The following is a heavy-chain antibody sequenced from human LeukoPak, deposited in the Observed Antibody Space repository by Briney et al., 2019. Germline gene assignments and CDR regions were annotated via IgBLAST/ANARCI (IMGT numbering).Heavy chain of an antibody. Sequence: SETLSLTCTVSGGSINSSHYYWGWIRQSPGEGLGWIGDIYYIGSTYYNPSLKSRVTISVDTSKNQFSLKLRSVTAADTAVYYCARRRVVRELLPRDAFDIWGQGTLVTVSS. J-gene: IGHJ3*02. CDR2: IYYIGST. CDR3: ARRRVVRELLPRDAFDI. V-gene: IGHV4-39*01. D-gene: IGHD1-26*01. CDR1: GGSINSSHYY.